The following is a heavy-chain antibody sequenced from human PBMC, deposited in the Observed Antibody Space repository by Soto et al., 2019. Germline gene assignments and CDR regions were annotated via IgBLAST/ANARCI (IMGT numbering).Heavy chain of an antibody. CDR2: ISGSGDNT. CDR1: KFTFSTYA. Sequence: PGGSLRLSCAASKFTFSTYAMTWVRQAPGKGLEWVSDISGSGDNTYYADSVKGRFTISRDNSKSTLYLQMNSLRAEDTAVYYCVKDRMAYNSVWDPFEIWGQGTMVTVSS. CDR3: VKDRMAYNSVWDPFEI. D-gene: IGHD1-20*01. V-gene: IGHV3-23*01. J-gene: IGHJ3*02.